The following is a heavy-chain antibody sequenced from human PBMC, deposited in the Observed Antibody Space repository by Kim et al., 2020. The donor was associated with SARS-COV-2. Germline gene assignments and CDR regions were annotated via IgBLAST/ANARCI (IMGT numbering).Heavy chain of an antibody. J-gene: IGHJ6*02. D-gene: IGHD6-13*01. CDR3: ARYSSSSDLYYYGMDV. Sequence: KFQGRVTITADNSTSTAYMELSSLRSEDTAVYYCARYSSSSDLYYYGMDVWGQGTTVTVSS. V-gene: IGHV1-69*02.